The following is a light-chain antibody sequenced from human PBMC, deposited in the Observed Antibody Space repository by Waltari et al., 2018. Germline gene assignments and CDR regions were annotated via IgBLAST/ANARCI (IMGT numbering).Light chain of an antibody. V-gene: IGLV2-11*01. CDR3: CSYAGSDTYV. CDR2: DVT. Sequence: QSALTQPRSVSGSPGQSVAIACTGTSSDVGGYSYVSWYQQHPGKAPKIIIYDVTRRPSRVPDRFSGSKSGNTASLTISGLQADDEAHYYCCSYAGSDTYVFGTGTEVTVL. J-gene: IGLJ1*01. CDR1: SSDVGGYSY.